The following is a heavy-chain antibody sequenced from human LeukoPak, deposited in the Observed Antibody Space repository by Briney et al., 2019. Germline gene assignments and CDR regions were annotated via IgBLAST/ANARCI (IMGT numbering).Heavy chain of an antibody. D-gene: IGHD3-3*01. CDR2: IYPGNSDT. J-gene: IGHJ4*02. CDR1: GYSFTSYW. V-gene: IGHV5-51*01. CDR3: ARRYTIFGVVTIDY. Sequence: GESQNISCKGSGYSFTSYWIAWVRQMPGKGLEWMGIIYPGNSDTKYSPSFQGQVTISADKSISTAYLQWSSLKASDTAMYYCARRYTIFGVVTIDYWGQGTMVTVSS.